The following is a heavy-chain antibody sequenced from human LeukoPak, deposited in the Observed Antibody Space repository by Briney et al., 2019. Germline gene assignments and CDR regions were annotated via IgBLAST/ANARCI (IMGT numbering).Heavy chain of an antibody. CDR3: ARVNSTTGTTGVPYYYYYGMDV. D-gene: IGHD1-1*01. V-gene: IGHV5-51*01. CDR1: GYSFTSYW. J-gene: IGHJ6*02. Sequence: GASPKISCKGSGYSFTSYWIGWERQQPGKGLESLGIIYHGDPDTRYSPSFKGQVTISADKSISTAYLQWSSLKASDTAMYYCARVNSTTGTTGVPYYYYYGMDVWGQGTTVTVSS. CDR2: IYHGDPDT.